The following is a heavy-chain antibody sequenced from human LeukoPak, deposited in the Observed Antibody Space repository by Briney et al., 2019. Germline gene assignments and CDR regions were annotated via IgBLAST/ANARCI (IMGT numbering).Heavy chain of an antibody. Sequence: ASVKVSCKASGYTFTRYGISWVRQAPGQGLEWMGWISAYNGNTNYAQKLQGRVTMTTDTSTSTAYMELRSLRSDDTAVYYCALGDSSGYPALYYYYGMDVWGQGTTVTVSS. V-gene: IGHV1-18*01. J-gene: IGHJ6*02. CDR3: ALGDSSGYPALYYYYGMDV. CDR2: ISAYNGNT. CDR1: GYTFTRYG. D-gene: IGHD3-22*01.